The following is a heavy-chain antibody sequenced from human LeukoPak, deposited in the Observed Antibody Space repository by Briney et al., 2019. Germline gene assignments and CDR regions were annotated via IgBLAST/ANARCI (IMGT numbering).Heavy chain of an antibody. D-gene: IGHD3-22*01. CDR2: INHSGST. CDR1: GGSFSGYY. Sequence: PLETLSLTCAVYGGSFSGYYWSWIRQPPGKGLEWIGEINHSGSTNYNPSLKSRVTISVDTSKNQFSLKLSSVTAADTAVYYCARSRSSGYYYYGMDVWGQGTTVTVSS. J-gene: IGHJ6*02. V-gene: IGHV4-34*01. CDR3: ARSRSSGYYYYGMDV.